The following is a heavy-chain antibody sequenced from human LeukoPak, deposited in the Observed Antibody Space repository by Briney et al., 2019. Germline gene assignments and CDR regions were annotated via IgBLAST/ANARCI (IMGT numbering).Heavy chain of an antibody. CDR1: GYTFTGYY. J-gene: IGHJ6*03. CDR3: ARVRVGFGELSSYYYYMDV. V-gene: IGHV1-2*02. D-gene: IGHD3-10*01. Sequence: GASVKVSCKASGYTFTGYYMHWVRQAPGQGLEWMGWINPNSGGTNYAQKFQGRVTMTRDTSISTAYMELSRLRSDDTAVYYCARVRVGFGELSSYYYYMDVWGKGTRVTVSS. CDR2: INPNSGGT.